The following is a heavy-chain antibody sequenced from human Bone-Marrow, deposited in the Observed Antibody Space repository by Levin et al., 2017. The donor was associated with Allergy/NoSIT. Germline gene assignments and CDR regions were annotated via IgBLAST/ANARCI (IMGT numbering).Heavy chain of an antibody. CDR3: VREASAGGSYYFDY. D-gene: IGHD1-26*01. V-gene: IGHV4-38-2*02. CDR2: IYHSGST. J-gene: IGHJ4*02. CDR1: GYSISTGYY. Sequence: SETLSLTCTVSGYSISTGYYWAWLRQPPGKGLEWIGTIYHSGSTDYNLSLKSRVTMSVDTSKNQFSLDLTSVTAADTAVYYCVREASAGGSYYFDYWGQGTLVTVSP.